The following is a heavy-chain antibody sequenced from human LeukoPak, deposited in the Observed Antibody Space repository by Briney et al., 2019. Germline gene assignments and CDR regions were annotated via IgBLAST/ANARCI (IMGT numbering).Heavy chain of an antibody. J-gene: IGHJ5*02. Sequence: ASVKVSFKSSGYTFTSYGISWVRQAPGQGLEWMGWISAYNGNTNYAQKLQGRVTMTTDTSTSTAYMELRSLRSDDTAVYYCAREYDPRGFDPWGQGTLVTVSS. CDR2: ISAYNGNT. V-gene: IGHV1-18*01. CDR3: AREYDPRGFDP. CDR1: GYTFTSYG. D-gene: IGHD3-16*01.